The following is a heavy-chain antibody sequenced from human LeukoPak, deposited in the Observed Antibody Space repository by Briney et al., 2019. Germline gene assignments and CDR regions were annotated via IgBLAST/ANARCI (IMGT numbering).Heavy chain of an antibody. CDR3: ATTIAATDTRYFDY. CDR2: ISSSDSTI. D-gene: IGHD6-25*01. CDR1: GFSLVTYG. V-gene: IGHV3-48*04. J-gene: IGHJ4*02. Sequence: PGGSLRLSCAASGFSLVTYGMTWVRRAPGKGLEWVSCISSSDSTIYYADSVRGRFTISRDNSKNSLYLQMNSLRAEDTAVYYCATTIAATDTRYFDYWGQGTLVTVSS.